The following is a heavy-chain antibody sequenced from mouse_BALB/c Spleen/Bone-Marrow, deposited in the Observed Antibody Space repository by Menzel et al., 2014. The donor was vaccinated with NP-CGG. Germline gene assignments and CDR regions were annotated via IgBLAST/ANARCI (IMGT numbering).Heavy chain of an antibody. CDR1: GFSLTSYG. V-gene: IGHV2-2*02. Sequence: VKVVESGPGLVQPSQSLSITCTVSGFSLTSYGVHWVRQSPGKGLEWLGVIWSGGSTDYNAAFISRLSISKDNSKSXVFFKMNSLQANDTAIYYCARNYYGSSYWYFDVWGAGTTVTVSS. CDR2: IWSGGST. J-gene: IGHJ1*01. D-gene: IGHD1-1*01. CDR3: ARNYYGSSYWYFDV.